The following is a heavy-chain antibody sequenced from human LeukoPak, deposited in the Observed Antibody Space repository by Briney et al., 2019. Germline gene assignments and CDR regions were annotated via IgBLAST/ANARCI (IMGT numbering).Heavy chain of an antibody. CDR1: GGSFSGYY. V-gene: IGHV4-34*01. J-gene: IGHJ4*02. CDR2: INHSGST. D-gene: IGHD4-17*01. Sequence: SETLSLTCAVYGGSFSGYYWSWIRQPPGKGLEWIGEINHSGSTNYNPSLKSRVTISVDTSKNQFSLKLSPVTAADTAVYYCARVLSDGDCLFDYWGQGTLVTVSS. CDR3: ARVLSDGDCLFDY.